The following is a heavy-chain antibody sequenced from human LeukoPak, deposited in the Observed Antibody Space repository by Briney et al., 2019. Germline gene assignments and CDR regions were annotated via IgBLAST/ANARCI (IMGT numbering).Heavy chain of an antibody. V-gene: IGHV3-30*03. CDR3: ARDSAYAMDV. Sequence: GGSLRLSCAASGFTFSSYGMHWVRQAPGKGLEWVAVISYDGSNKYYADFVKGRFTISRDNAKNTLSLQMNSLRVEDTAMYYCARDSAYAMDVWGQGTTVTVSS. J-gene: IGHJ6*02. CDR1: GFTFSSYG. CDR2: ISYDGSNK.